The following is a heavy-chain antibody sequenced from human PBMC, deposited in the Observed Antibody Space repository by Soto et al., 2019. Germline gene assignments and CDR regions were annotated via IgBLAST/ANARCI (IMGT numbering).Heavy chain of an antibody. D-gene: IGHD1-26*01. CDR3: ARGGSLYWYFDL. J-gene: IGHJ2*01. CDR2: INAGNGNT. CDR1: GYTLSNYA. V-gene: IGHV1-3*01. Sequence: ASVKVSCKASGYTLSNYAMHWVRQAPGQRLEWMGWINAGNGNTKYSQKFQGRVTITRDTSASTAYLELRSLRFEDTAVYYCARGGSLYWYFDLWGRGTLVTVSS.